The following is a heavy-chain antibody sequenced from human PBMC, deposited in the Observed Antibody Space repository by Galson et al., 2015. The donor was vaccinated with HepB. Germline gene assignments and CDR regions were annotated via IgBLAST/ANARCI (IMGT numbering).Heavy chain of an antibody. D-gene: IGHD1-1*01. CDR3: ARDPGGEYYFDY. J-gene: IGHJ4*02. Sequence: SLRLSCAASGFTFSSYGMHWVRQAPGKGLEWVAVISYDGSNKYYADSVKGRFTISRDNSKNTLYLQMNSLRAEDTAVYYCARDPGGEYYFDYWGQGTLVTVSS. CDR2: ISYDGSNK. CDR1: GFTFSSYG. V-gene: IGHV3-30*03.